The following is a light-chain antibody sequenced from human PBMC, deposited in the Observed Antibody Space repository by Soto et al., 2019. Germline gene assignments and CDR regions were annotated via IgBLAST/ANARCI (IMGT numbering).Light chain of an antibody. J-gene: IGKJ1*01. Sequence: DIQMTQYPSSLSASVGDRITIKCRASQSISSYLNWYQHKPGKAPKLLIYGASTLQSVVPSRFSGSGSGTDFTLTISSLQPEDYATYFCQQKYRVPRTFGQGTKVDIK. V-gene: IGKV1-39*01. CDR1: QSISSY. CDR3: QQKYRVPRT. CDR2: GAS.